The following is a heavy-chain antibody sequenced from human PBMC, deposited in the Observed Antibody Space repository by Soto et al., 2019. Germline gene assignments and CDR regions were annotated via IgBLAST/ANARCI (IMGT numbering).Heavy chain of an antibody. V-gene: IGHV4-59*08. CDR3: ARHSSSCPIFAY. J-gene: IGHJ4*02. D-gene: IGHD6-13*01. Sequence: QVQLQESGPGLAKPSETLSLTCTVSGGSIGNSYWSWIRQSPGKGLEWIGYIYYNGSSNYNPTLKIRVSISVATTKNPFSLNLRSVTAAHTAVYYCARHSSSCPIFAYWGQGTLFIVSS. CDR2: IYYNGSS. CDR1: GGSIGNSY.